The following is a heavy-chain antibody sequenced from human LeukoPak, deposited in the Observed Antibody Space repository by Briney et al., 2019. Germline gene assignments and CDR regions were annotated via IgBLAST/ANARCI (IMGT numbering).Heavy chain of an antibody. CDR3: AKDMVRGVMTAFDI. Sequence: PGGSLRLSCAASGFTFDDYAMHWVRQAPGKGLEWVSGISWNSGSIGYADSVKGRFTISRDNAKNSLYLQMNSLRAEDTALYYCAKDMVRGVMTAFDIWGQGTMVTVSS. V-gene: IGHV3-9*01. J-gene: IGHJ3*02. D-gene: IGHD3-10*01. CDR1: GFTFDDYA. CDR2: ISWNSGSI.